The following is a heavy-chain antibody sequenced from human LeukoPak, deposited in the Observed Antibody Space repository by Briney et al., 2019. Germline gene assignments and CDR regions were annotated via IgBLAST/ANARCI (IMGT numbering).Heavy chain of an antibody. D-gene: IGHD2-8*02. CDR2: ISYDGKNK. CDR1: GFTISSCG. Sequence: PGGSLRLSCAASGFTISSCGMHWVRQAPGMSLEWVAMISYDGKNKYYADSVRGRFTISRDNSKNTLYLEMNSLRAEDTAVYYCAKLLGGAMDVWGKGTTVTISS. V-gene: IGHV3-30*18. CDR3: AKLLGGAMDV. J-gene: IGHJ6*03.